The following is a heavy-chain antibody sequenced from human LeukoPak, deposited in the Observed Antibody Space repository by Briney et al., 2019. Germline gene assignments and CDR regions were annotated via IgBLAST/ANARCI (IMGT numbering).Heavy chain of an antibody. J-gene: IGHJ4*02. Sequence: GGALRLSCAASGFTFSSYAMSWVRQAPGKGLECVSSISGSDGSTYYADSVKGRFTISRDNSKNTLYLQMNSLRAEDTAVYYCAKAGNIRFDYWGQGTLVTVSS. CDR1: GFTFSSYA. V-gene: IGHV3-23*01. D-gene: IGHD2/OR15-2a*01. CDR2: ISGSDGST. CDR3: AKAGNIRFDY.